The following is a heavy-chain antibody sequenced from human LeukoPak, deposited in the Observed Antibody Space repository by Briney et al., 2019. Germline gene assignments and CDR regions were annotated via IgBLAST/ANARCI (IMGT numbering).Heavy chain of an antibody. Sequence: PSETLSLTCAVYGGSFSGYYWSWIRQPPGKGLEWIGEINHSGRTNYNPSLKSRATISVDTSENHFSLKLSSVTAADTAVYYCARGGLQHYYGSGSHDYWGQGTLVTVSS. CDR1: GGSFSGYY. D-gene: IGHD3-10*01. CDR3: ARGGLQHYYGSGSHDY. CDR2: INHSGRT. V-gene: IGHV4-34*01. J-gene: IGHJ4*02.